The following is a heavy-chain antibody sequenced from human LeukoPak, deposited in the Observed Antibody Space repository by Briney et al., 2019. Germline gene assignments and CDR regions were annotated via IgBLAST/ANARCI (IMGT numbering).Heavy chain of an antibody. Sequence: PSETLSLTCTVSGGSISSGGYYWSWIRQHPGKGLEWIGYIYYSGSTYYNPSLKSRVTISVDTSKNQFSLKLSSVTAADTAVYYCARGAYYYGSGSYYPWGQGTWSPSPQ. CDR2: IYYSGST. V-gene: IGHV4-31*03. D-gene: IGHD3-10*01. J-gene: IGHJ5*02. CDR1: GGSISSGGYY. CDR3: ARGAYYYGSGSYYP.